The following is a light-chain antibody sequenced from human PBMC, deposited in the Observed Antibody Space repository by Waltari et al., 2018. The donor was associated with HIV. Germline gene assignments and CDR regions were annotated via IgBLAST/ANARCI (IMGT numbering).Light chain of an antibody. V-gene: IGKV3-11*01. Sequence: EIVLTQSPATLSLSPGERATLSCGASHSVGSLIALYQQKPGQAPRLLIYDASNRATGIPARFSGSGSGTDFTLTISSLEPEDFAVYYCQQRSAWPLTFGGGTKVEIK. CDR1: HSVGSL. J-gene: IGKJ4*01. CDR3: QQRSAWPLT. CDR2: DAS.